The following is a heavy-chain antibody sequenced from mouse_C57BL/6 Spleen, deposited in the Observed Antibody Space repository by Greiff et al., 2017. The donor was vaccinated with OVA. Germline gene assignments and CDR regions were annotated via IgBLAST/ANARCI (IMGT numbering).Heavy chain of an antibody. V-gene: IGHV1-80*01. Sequence: QVQLQQSGAELVKPGASVKISCKASGYAFSSYWMNWVKQRPGKGLEWIGQIYPGDGDTNYNGKFKGKATLTADKSSSTAYMQLSSLTSEDSAVYFCARPDSSGYVFYAMDYWGQGTSVTVSS. D-gene: IGHD3-2*02. CDR1: GYAFSSYW. CDR3: ARPDSSGYVFYAMDY. J-gene: IGHJ4*01. CDR2: IYPGDGDT.